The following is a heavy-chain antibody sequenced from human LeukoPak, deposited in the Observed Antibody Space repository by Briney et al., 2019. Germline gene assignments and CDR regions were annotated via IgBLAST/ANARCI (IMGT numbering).Heavy chain of an antibody. CDR2: ISGRSTFT. CDR3: ARDGAGDYVDY. CDR1: GFTFSDYY. V-gene: IGHV3-11*05. D-gene: IGHD4-17*01. J-gene: IGHJ4*02. Sequence: GGSLRLSCAASGFTFSDYYMSWVRQAPGKGLEWVSYISGRSTFTKYADSVKGRFTISRDNAKNSLYRYENTVGSEDTAVYYCARDGAGDYVDYWGQGTLVTVSS.